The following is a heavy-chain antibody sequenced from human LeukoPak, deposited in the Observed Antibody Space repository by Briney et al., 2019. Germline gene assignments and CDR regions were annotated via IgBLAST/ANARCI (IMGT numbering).Heavy chain of an antibody. D-gene: IGHD2-2*01. J-gene: IGHJ4*02. Sequence: KPSETLSLTCTVSGGSISGYYWSWIRQPPGKGLEWIGYIYYSGNSNYNPSLKRRVTISADTSKNQFSLNLSSVTAADTAVYYCARDSSSSWSAVDYCGQGTLVTVSS. CDR2: IYYSGNS. CDR1: GGSISGYY. CDR3: ARDSSSSWSAVDY. V-gene: IGHV4-59*01.